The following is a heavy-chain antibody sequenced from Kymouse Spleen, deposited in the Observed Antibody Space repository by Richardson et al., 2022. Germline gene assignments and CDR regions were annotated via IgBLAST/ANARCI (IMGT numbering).Heavy chain of an antibody. CDR3: TTLNWPYYGMDV. D-gene: IGHD1-20*01,IGHD1-7*01,IGHD7-27*02. CDR1: GFTFSNAW. CDR2: IKSKTDGGTT. V-gene: IGHV3-15*01. J-gene: IGHJ6*02. Sequence: EVQLVESGGGLVKPGGSLRLSCAASGFTFSNAWMSWVRQAPGKGLEWVGRIKSKTDGGTTDYAAPVKGRFTISRDDSKNTLYLQMNSLKTEDTAVYYCTTLNWPYYGMDVWGQGTTVTVSS.